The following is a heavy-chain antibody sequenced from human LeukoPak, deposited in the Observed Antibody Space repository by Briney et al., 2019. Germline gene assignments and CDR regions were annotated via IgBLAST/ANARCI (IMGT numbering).Heavy chain of an antibody. CDR1: GYTFTSYA. Sequence: ASVKVSCKASGYTFTSYAMNWVRQAPGQGLEWMGWINPNSGGTNYAQKFQGRVTMTTDTSMSTAYMEVSSLRSDDTAVYYCARGQQWLEAFDYWGLGTLVTVSS. J-gene: IGHJ4*02. CDR3: ARGQQWLEAFDY. V-gene: IGHV1-2*02. D-gene: IGHD6-19*01. CDR2: INPNSGGT.